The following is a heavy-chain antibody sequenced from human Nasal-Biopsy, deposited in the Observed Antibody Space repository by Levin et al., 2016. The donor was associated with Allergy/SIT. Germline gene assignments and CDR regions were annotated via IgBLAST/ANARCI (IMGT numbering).Heavy chain of an antibody. CDR3: ARDGGYDIAAPPFYYYGIDV. J-gene: IGHJ6*02. CDR1: GFTFSNYV. Sequence: GESLKISCEVSGFTFSNYVMHWVRQSPGMGLEWVAVIRFDGNEKYYADSVKGRFTISRDNSKNTLYLHMNSLRAEDTALYYCARDGGYDIAAPPFYYYGIDVWGQGTTVTVSS. CDR2: IRFDGNEK. D-gene: IGHD6-13*01. V-gene: IGHV3-33*01.